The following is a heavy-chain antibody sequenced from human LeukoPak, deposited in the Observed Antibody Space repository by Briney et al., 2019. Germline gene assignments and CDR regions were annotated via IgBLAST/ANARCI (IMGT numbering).Heavy chain of an antibody. CDR1: GFTFSSYW. CDR2: INWNGGST. Sequence: GGSLRLSCAASGFTFSSYWMSWVRQAPGKGLEWVSGINWNGGSTGYADSVKGRFTISRDNAKNSLYLQMNSLRAEDTALYYCARGGSSSWLDYWGQGTLVTVSS. V-gene: IGHV3-20*04. D-gene: IGHD6-13*01. J-gene: IGHJ4*02. CDR3: ARGGSSSWLDY.